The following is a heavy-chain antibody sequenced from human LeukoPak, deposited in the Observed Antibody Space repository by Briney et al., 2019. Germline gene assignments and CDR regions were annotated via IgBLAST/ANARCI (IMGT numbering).Heavy chain of an antibody. CDR2: IKSDASEE. Sequence: PGASLRLSCVASGFMFDRYWMSWVRQAPGKGLEWVANIKSDASEEKYLDSVMGRFKISRDNAEDSLFLQMNSLRAEDTAVYFCARQPQHEASFDYWGQGALVAVSS. V-gene: IGHV3-7*01. J-gene: IGHJ4*02. CDR1: GFMFDRYW. CDR3: ARQPQHEASFDY.